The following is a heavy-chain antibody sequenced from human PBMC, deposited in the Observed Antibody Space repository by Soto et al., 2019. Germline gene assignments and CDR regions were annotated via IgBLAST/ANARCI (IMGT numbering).Heavy chain of an antibody. V-gene: IGHV3-23*01. Sequence: GGSLRLSCAASGFTFSTYAMTWVRQAPGKGLEWVSSLSGTGGDTYYADSVKGRFTISRDNSKNTLSLQMNSLRAEDTAVYYCAKRFGSGYYSAFDIRGQGTMVTVSS. CDR3: AKRFGSGYYSAFDI. CDR1: GFTFSTYA. CDR2: LSGTGGDT. J-gene: IGHJ3*02. D-gene: IGHD3-22*01.